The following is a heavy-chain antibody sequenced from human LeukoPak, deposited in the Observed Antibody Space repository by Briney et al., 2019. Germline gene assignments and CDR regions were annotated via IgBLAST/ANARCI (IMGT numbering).Heavy chain of an antibody. Sequence: KPSETLPLTCSVSGGPIRSSHWNWIPQPPAKGLEGIGYISYSGSPNYTPSRQSRVSISLDTSKNHFSLKLRSVPDADTAVYYCARDSLYATNWYDPWGQGTLVTVSS. D-gene: IGHD2-8*01. CDR3: ARDSLYATNWYDP. CDR2: ISYSGSP. J-gene: IGHJ5*02. CDR1: GGPIRSSH. V-gene: IGHV4-59*13.